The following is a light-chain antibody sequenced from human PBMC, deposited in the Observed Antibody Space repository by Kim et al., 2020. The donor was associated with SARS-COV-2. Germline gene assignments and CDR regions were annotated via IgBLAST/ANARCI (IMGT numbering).Light chain of an antibody. CDR3: QVWDTSSDNVV. J-gene: IGLJ2*01. CDR2: YHD. V-gene: IGLV3-21*04. CDR1: NIGSKS. Sequence: APGKTARITCGGNNIGSKSWHCDRQTPGPAPGLLFYYHDDRPSGIPERFSGSNSGNTDTLTINRVEAGDEADYYCQVWDTSSDNVVFGGGTQLTVL.